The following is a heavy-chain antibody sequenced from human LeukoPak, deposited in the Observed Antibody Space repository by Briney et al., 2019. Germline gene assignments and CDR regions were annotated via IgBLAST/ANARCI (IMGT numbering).Heavy chain of an antibody. CDR2: TYYSGST. V-gene: IGHV4-59*01. J-gene: IGHJ5*02. CDR3: ARGGVNYKNAGP. Sequence: SETLSLTCTVSGGSITSYYWSWIRQPPGKGLEWIGYTYYSGSTNYNPSLKSRVTISVDTSKNQFSLKLSSVTAADTAVYYCARGGVNYKNAGPWAQGALVTVSS. D-gene: IGHD3-10*01. CDR1: GGSITSYY.